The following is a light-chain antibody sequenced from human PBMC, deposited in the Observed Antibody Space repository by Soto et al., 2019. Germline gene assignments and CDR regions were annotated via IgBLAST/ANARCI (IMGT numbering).Light chain of an antibody. J-gene: IGKJ2*01. CDR3: QQYNSYPHT. CDR1: QIISSW. V-gene: IGKV1-5*03. CDR2: TVS. Sequence: DIQMTQSPSTLSASVGDRDTITCRTSQIISSWLAWYQQKPGKAPKLLIYTVSNLESGVPSRFSGSGSGTEFTLTISSLQPDDFATYYCQQYNSYPHTFGQGTKLEI.